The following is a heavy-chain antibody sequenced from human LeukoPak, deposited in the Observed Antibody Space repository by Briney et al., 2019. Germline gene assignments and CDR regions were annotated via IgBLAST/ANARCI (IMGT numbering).Heavy chain of an antibody. CDR3: AKWELYSGFYYIDY. J-gene: IGHJ4*02. V-gene: IGHV3-7*01. Sequence: PGGSLRLSCAASGSTFSSYWMTWVRQGPGKGLEWVANIKPDGSLIYYVDSVKGRFTISRDNAKNSLYLQMNSLRAEDTAVYYCAKWELYSGFYYIDYWGQGTLATVSS. D-gene: IGHD1-26*01. CDR1: GSTFSSYW. CDR2: IKPDGSLI.